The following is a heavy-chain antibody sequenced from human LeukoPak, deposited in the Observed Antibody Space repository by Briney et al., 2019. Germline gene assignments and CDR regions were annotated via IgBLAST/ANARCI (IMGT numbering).Heavy chain of an antibody. CDR3: ARGRNQNTRSEAAREVAFDI. CDR1: GGSISSGGYY. Sequence: SETLSLTCTVSGGSISSGGYYWSWIRQPPGKGLEWIGYIYHSGSTYYNPSLKSRVIISVDRSKNQFSLKLSSVTAADTAVYYCARGRNQNTRSEAAREVAFDIWGQGTMVTVSS. V-gene: IGHV4-30-2*01. CDR2: IYHSGST. J-gene: IGHJ3*02. D-gene: IGHD6-6*01.